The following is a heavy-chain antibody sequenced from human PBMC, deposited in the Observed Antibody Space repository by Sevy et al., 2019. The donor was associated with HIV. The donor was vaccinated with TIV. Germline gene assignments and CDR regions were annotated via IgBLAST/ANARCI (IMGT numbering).Heavy chain of an antibody. D-gene: IGHD2-2*01. V-gene: IGHV3-7*03. CDR3: ARDCSSATCLWGLDV. CDR2: IKRDGSEK. J-gene: IGHJ6*02. Sequence: GGSLRLSCAASGFTFSNYWMSWVRQAPGKGLEWVANIKRDGSEKYYVASVKGRFTISRDNAKTSLYLQMNSLRAEDTAVYYCARDCSSATCLWGLDVWSQGTTVTVSS. CDR1: GFTFSNYW.